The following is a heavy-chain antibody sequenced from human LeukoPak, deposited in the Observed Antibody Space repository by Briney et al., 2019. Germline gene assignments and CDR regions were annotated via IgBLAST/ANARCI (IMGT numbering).Heavy chain of an antibody. CDR2: IGGSGGST. V-gene: IGHV3-23*01. D-gene: IGHD1-7*01. Sequence: GGSLRLSCAASGFTFSSYAMSWVRQAPGKGLEWVSVIGGSGGSTYYADSVKGRFTISRDNSKNTLYLQMSSLRAEDTAVYYCPKKKMELRGFDYWGQGTLVTVSS. J-gene: IGHJ4*02. CDR1: GFTFSSYA. CDR3: PKKKMELRGFDY.